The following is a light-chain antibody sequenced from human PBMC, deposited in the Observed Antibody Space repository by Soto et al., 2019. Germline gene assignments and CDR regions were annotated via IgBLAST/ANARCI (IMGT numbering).Light chain of an antibody. J-gene: IGKJ1*01. Sequence: DIPMTQSPSALSASVGDRVTITCRASQNISSWLARYQQKAGKAPKSLIYDASSLESGVPSRMSGSGSGTEFTLAITNLQPDDSATYYCQHYKAFSPWTFGQGTKVEIK. CDR3: QHYKAFSPWT. CDR2: DAS. CDR1: QNISSW. V-gene: IGKV1-5*01.